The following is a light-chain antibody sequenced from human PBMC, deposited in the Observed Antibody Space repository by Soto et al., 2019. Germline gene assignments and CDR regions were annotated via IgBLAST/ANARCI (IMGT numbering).Light chain of an antibody. J-gene: IGLJ2*01. Sequence: SYELTQPPSVSVSHGQTASITCSGDKLGDKYACWYQQKPGQSPGVVIYQDTKRPSGIPERCSGSNSGNTATLTISGTQAMDEADYYCQAWDSSTAVVFGGGTKLTVL. CDR3: QAWDSSTAVV. CDR2: QDT. CDR1: KLGDKY. V-gene: IGLV3-1*01.